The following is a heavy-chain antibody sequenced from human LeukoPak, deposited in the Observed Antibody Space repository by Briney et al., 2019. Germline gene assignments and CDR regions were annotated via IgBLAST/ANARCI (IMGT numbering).Heavy chain of an antibody. CDR3: TRRRAVTTSFYYYGMDV. CDR2: IRSEANSYAT. J-gene: IGHJ6*04. CDR1: GSTFSGSA. D-gene: IGHD4-17*01. V-gene: IGHV3-73*01. Sequence: PGGSLKLSCAASGSTFSGSAMHWVRQASGKGLEWVGRIRSEANSYATAYAASVKGRFTISRDDSKNTAYLQMNSLKTEDTAVYYCTRRRAVTTSFYYYGMDVWGKGTTVTVSS.